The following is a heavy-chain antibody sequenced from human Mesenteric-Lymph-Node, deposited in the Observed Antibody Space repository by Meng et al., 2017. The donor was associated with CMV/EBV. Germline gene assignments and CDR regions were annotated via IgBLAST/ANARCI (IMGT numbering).Heavy chain of an antibody. CDR2: ISYDGSNK. D-gene: IGHD6-13*01. CDR1: GFTFSNYW. CDR3: ARGGIAAADYYYYYGMDV. Sequence: GESLKISCAASGFTFSNYWMHWVRQAPGKGLEWVAVISYDGSNKYYADSVKGRFTISRDNSKNTLYLQMNSLRAEDTAVYYCARGGIAAADYYYYYGMDVWGQGTTVTVSS. V-gene: IGHV3-30-3*01. J-gene: IGHJ6*02.